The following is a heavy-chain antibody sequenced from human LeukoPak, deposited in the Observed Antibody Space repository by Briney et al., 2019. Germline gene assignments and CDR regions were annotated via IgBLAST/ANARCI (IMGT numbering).Heavy chain of an antibody. CDR3: AKIVAVRDFDH. V-gene: IGHV3-23*01. CDR2: ISGSGGYT. D-gene: IGHD6-6*01. CDR1: GFIFSSYA. Sequence: PRGSMTLSSAPSGFIFSSYAMSWVRQPPGRGLEWVSAISGSGGYTYHRDSVTGRPTTPRHNSKNSLYVQMNSRRAEDTAVYYCAKIVAVRDFDHWGQGTLVTVSS. J-gene: IGHJ4*02.